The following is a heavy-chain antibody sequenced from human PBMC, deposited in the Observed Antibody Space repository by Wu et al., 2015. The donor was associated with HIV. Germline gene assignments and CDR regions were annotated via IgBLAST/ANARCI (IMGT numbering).Heavy chain of an antibody. CDR2: IIPVFGTT. J-gene: IGHJ3*02. Sequence: QVQLLQSGAEVRKPGSSVRVSCKASGGTFSTSGISWVRQAPGQGLEWMGRIIPVFGTTKYAQNFQGRVTISADESTRTVFMELSSLRSDDTAVYYCARPYSGYAYDVLDIWGQGTVVFVSS. D-gene: IGHD5-12*01. CDR1: GGTFSTSG. V-gene: IGHV1-69*13. CDR3: ARPYSGYAYDVLDI.